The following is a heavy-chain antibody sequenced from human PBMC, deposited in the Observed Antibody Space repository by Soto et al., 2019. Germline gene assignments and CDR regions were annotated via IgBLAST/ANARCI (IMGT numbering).Heavy chain of an antibody. CDR1: GFTFSSYS. CDR2: ISSSSSYI. Sequence: GGSLRLSCAASGFTFSSYSMNWVRQAPGKGLEWVSSISSSSSYIYYADSVKGRFTISRDNAKNSLYLQMNSLRAEDTAVYYCARDQQQPGRYYYYGMDVWGQGTTVTVSS. CDR3: ARDQQQPGRYYYYGMDV. D-gene: IGHD6-13*01. J-gene: IGHJ6*02. V-gene: IGHV3-21*01.